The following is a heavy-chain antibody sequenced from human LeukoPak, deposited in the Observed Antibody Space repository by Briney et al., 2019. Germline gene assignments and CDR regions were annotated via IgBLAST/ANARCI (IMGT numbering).Heavy chain of an antibody. V-gene: IGHV3-30*18. CDR2: ISHDGSTK. D-gene: IGHD4-17*01. J-gene: IGHJ6*02. CDR3: AKVYGPVYYYGMDV. Sequence: GGSLRLSCAASGFTFSSYSMNWVRQAPGKGLEWVAVISHDGSTKYYADSVKGRFTISRDNSKNTLYLQMNSLRVEDTAVYYCAKVYGPVYYYGMDVWGQGTTVTVSS. CDR1: GFTFSSYS.